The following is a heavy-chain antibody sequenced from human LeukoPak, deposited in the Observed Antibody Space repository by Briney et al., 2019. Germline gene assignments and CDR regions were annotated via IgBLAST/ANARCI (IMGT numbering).Heavy chain of an antibody. V-gene: IGHV1-2*02. CDR2: INPNSGGT. Sequence: ASVKVSCKASGYTFTGYYMHWVRQAPGQGLEWMGWINPNSGGTNYAQKFQGRVTMTRDTPISTAYMELSRLRSDDTAVYYCARALITMVRGVMGYWGQGTLVTVSS. D-gene: IGHD3-10*01. J-gene: IGHJ4*02. CDR1: GYTFTGYY. CDR3: ARALITMVRGVMGY.